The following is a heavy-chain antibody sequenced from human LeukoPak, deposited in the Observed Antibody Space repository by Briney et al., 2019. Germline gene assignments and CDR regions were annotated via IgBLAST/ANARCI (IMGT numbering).Heavy chain of an antibody. CDR3: ARAIAARGSY. V-gene: IGHV3-23*01. CDR2: IRGDGGS. D-gene: IGHD6-6*01. J-gene: IGHJ4*02. Sequence: GGSLRLSCAASRFTFSNDVMNWVRQAPGKGLEWVSGIRGDGGSYYAASVKGRFTISRDNSKNTVYLQMNSLRAEDTAVYYCARAIAARGSYWGQGTLVTVSS. CDR1: RFTFSNDV.